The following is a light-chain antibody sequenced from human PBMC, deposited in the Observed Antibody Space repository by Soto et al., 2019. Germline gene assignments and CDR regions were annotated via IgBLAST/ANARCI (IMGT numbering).Light chain of an antibody. CDR2: DIS. CDR3: QQYNNWPIT. Sequence: EIVLTQSPGTLSLTPGERATLSCRASQSVSGYLAWYQQKPGQAPRLLIYDISKRATGIPARFSGSGSATDFTLTISSLEPEDFAVYYCQQYNNWPITFGQGTRLEIK. V-gene: IGKV3-11*01. J-gene: IGKJ5*01. CDR1: QSVSGY.